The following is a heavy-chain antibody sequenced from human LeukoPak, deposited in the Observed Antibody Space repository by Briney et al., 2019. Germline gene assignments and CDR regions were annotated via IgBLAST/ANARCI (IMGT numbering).Heavy chain of an antibody. Sequence: GGSLRLSCAASGFTFSSFEMNWVRQAPGKGLEWVSHVSSSGTTIYDADSVKGRFTISRDNAKNSLYPQMNSLRAEDTAVYYCAKGSGSYSRYYYYYMDVWGKGTTVTVSS. CDR2: VSSSGTTI. D-gene: IGHD3-10*01. J-gene: IGHJ6*03. CDR1: GFTFSSFE. CDR3: AKGSGSYSRYYYYYMDV. V-gene: IGHV3-48*03.